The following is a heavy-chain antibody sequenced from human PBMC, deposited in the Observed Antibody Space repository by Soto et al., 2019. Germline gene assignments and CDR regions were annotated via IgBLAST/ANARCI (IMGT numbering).Heavy chain of an antibody. V-gene: IGHV3-11*01. CDR2: ISSSGSTI. CDR3: ARDRGFGVYYYYRDV. D-gene: IGHD3-10*01. J-gene: IGHJ6*03. CDR1: GFTFSDDY. Sequence: PGGSLRLSCAAPGFTFSDDYMSWIRQAPGKGLEWVSYISSSGSTIYYADSVKGRFTISRDNAKNSLYLQMNSLRAEDTAVYYCARDRGFGVYYYYRDVWGKGTTVTVSS.